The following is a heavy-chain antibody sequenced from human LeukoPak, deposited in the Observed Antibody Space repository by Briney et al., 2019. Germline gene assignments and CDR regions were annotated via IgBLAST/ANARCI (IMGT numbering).Heavy chain of an antibody. D-gene: IGHD2-2*01. Sequence: GGSLRLSCAASGFTFSRYSMNWVRQAPGKGLEWVSSISDTGYYIYYADSVKGRFTISRDNAKNSLFLQMNNLRAEDTAVYYCANHLACGSTTCPSFDYWGQGTLVTVSS. CDR3: ANHLACGSTTCPSFDY. CDR1: GFTFSRYS. J-gene: IGHJ4*02. V-gene: IGHV3-21*01. CDR2: ISDTGYYI.